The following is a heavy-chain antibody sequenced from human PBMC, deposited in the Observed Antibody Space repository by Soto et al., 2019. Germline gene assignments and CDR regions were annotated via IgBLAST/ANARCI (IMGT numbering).Heavy chain of an antibody. D-gene: IGHD6-25*01. CDR1: GASMNSYH. Sequence: TSETLSLTCTVSGASMNSYHWSWIRQPAGKGLEWIGHIHSSGSTNYNPSLKSRVTMSVDTSKNQFSLRLMSLTAADTAVYYCARDQGVAAAGITWFDPWGXGSLVTVSS. CDR2: IHSSGST. V-gene: IGHV4-4*07. J-gene: IGHJ5*02. CDR3: ARDQGVAAAGITWFDP.